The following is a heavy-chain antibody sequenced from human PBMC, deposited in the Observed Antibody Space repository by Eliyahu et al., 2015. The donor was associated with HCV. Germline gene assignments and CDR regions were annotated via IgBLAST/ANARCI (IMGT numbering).Heavy chain of an antibody. CDR1: GDSINNGYY. D-gene: IGHD3-16*02. Sequence: QVQLQESGPGLVKPSETLSLTCTVSGDSINNGYYWGWIRQPPGKGLEWIGSITHSGTTYYXPSLKSRVTISVDTSKNQFSLKLISVTAADTAVYYCTRDSNRSPLYWGQGTLVTVSS. V-gene: IGHV4-38-2*02. CDR3: TRDSNRSPLY. CDR2: ITHSGTT. J-gene: IGHJ4*02.